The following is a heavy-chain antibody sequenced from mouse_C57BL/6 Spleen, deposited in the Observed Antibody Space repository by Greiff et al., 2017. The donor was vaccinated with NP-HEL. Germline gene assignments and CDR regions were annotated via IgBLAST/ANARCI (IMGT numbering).Heavy chain of an antibody. Sequence: EVNLVESGGGLVKPGGSLKLSCAASGFTFSSYAMSWVRQTPEKRLEWVATISDGGSYTYYPDNVKGRFTISRDNAKNNLYLQMSHLKSEDTAMYYCARERGGLLDYWGQGTTLTVSS. D-gene: IGHD2-4*01. CDR2: ISDGGSYT. CDR3: ARERGGLLDY. V-gene: IGHV5-4*01. J-gene: IGHJ2*01. CDR1: GFTFSSYA.